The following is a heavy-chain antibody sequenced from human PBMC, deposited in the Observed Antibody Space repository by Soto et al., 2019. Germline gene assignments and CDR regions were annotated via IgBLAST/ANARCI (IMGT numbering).Heavy chain of an antibody. CDR3: ARDVRASGIDY. J-gene: IGHJ4*02. CDR2: FCCSGTT. Sequence: SETLSLTCTASGDSISSYYWSWIRQSPGKGLEWVGFFCCSGTTTCNPSLKSRVTILVDTSRNQFSLKLASVTAADTAVYYCARDVRASGIDYWGQGTLVTVSS. D-gene: IGHD3-10*01. CDR1: GDSISSYY. V-gene: IGHV4-59*12.